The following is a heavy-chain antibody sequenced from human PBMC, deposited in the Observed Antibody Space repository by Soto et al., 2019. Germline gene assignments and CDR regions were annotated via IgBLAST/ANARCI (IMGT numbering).Heavy chain of an antibody. D-gene: IGHD6-13*01. CDR3: AKDQARAASHGID. Sequence: QVQLVESGGGVVQPGRSLRLSCAASGFTFNNYGMHWARQAPGKGLEWVAAISNDGSDKYYADSVKGRLTISRDNSKKTVFLQMSSLRAEYTAVYYCAKDQARAASHGIDWGQGTMVTVSS. V-gene: IGHV3-30*18. CDR2: ISNDGSDK. CDR1: GFTFNNYG. J-gene: IGHJ3*01.